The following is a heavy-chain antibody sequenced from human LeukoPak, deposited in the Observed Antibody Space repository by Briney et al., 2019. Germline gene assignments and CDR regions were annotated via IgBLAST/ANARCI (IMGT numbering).Heavy chain of an antibody. J-gene: IGHJ4*02. CDR3: ARARGAVAIDY. V-gene: IGHV4-4*02. CDR1: GGSINSNNW. D-gene: IGHD6-19*01. Sequence: SETLSLTCAVSGGSINSNNWWSWVRQPPGKGLEWIGEINHSGSTNYNPSLKSRLTISVDTSKNQFSLKLSSVTAADTAVYYCARARGAVAIDYWGQGTLVTVSS. CDR2: INHSGST.